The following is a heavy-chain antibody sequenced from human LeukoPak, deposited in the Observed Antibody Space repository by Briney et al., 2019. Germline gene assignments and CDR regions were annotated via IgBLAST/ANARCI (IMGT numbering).Heavy chain of an antibody. CDR3: ASGLTGGGAY. D-gene: IGHD2-8*02. J-gene: IGHJ4*02. CDR1: GFSFSTHS. CDR2: ISDDSTTI. Sequence: GGSLRLSCAASGFSFSTHSMNWVRQAPGKGLERVAYISDDSTTIYYADSVKGRFTISRDSAKNSLYLQMNSLRDEDTAMYYCASGLTGGGAYWGQGTLVTVSS. V-gene: IGHV3-48*02.